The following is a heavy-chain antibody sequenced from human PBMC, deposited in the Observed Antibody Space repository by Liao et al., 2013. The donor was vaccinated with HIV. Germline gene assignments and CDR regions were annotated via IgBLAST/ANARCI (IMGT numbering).Heavy chain of an antibody. CDR1: SGSISKSPYY. CDR3: ARGRRLGLRDAFDI. Sequence: QVQLQESGPGLVKPSETLSLICTVSSGSISKSPYYWGWIRQTPGKGLEWIGSIYHSGTTHYNPSLKSRVTISVDTSRNHFSLNLTSLTAADTAVYYCARGRRLGLRDAFDIWGQGTMVTVSS. J-gene: IGHJ3*02. V-gene: IGHV4-39*02. D-gene: IGHD3-3*01. CDR2: IYHSGTT.